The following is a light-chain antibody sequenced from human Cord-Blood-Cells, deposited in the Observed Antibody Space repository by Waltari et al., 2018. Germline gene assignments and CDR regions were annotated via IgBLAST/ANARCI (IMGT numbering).Light chain of an antibody. J-gene: IGLJ2*01. Sequence: QSALTQPASVSGSPGRSITISCTGTSRDVGSYNLVSWYQQPPGKAPKLMIYEVSKRPSGVSNRFSGSKSGNTASLTISGLQAEDEADYYCCSYAGSSTLFGGGTKLTVL. CDR2: EVS. CDR3: CSYAGSSTL. V-gene: IGLV2-23*02. CDR1: SRDVGSYNL.